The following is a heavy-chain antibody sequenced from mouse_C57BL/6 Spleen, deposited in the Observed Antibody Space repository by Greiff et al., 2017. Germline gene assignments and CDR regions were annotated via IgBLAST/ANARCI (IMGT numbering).Heavy chain of an antibody. CDR3: ARERYYYGSSYDWYFDV. V-gene: IGHV1-76*01. Sequence: QVQLKESGAELVRPGASVKLSCKASGYTFTDYYINWVKQRPGQGLEWIARIYPGSGNTYYNEKFKGKATLTAEKSSSTAYMQLSSLTSEDSAVYFCARERYYYGSSYDWYFDVWGTGTTVTVSS. CDR2: IYPGSGNT. CDR1: GYTFTDYY. D-gene: IGHD1-1*01. J-gene: IGHJ1*03.